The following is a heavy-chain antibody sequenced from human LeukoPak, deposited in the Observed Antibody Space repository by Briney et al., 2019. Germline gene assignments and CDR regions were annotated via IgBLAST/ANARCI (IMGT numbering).Heavy chain of an antibody. D-gene: IGHD3-9*01. V-gene: IGHV3-48*04. CDR2: ISSSSSTI. CDR3: ARGYDISDY. CDR1: GFTFSSYS. J-gene: IGHJ4*02. Sequence: GGSLRLSCAASGFTFSSYSMNWVRQAPGKGLGWLSYISSSSSTIYYADSVKGRFTISRDNAKNSLYLQMNSLRAEDTAMYYCARGYDISDYWGQGTVVTVSS.